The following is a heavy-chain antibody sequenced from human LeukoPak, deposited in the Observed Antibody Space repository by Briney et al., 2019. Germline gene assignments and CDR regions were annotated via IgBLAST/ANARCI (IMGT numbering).Heavy chain of an antibody. CDR3: ARDYSGSFFDY. Sequence: ASVKVSYKASGYTSTGYYMHWVRQAPGQGLEWMGWINPNSGGTDYAQKFQGRVTMTRDTSISTAYMELSRLRSDDTAVYYCARDYSGSFFDYWGQGTLVTVSS. D-gene: IGHD1-26*01. V-gene: IGHV1-2*02. CDR1: GYTSTGYY. CDR2: INPNSGGT. J-gene: IGHJ4*02.